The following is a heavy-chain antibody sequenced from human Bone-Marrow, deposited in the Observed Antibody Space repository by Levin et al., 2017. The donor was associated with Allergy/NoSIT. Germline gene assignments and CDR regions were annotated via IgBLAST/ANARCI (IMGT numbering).Heavy chain of an antibody. Sequence: HGESLKISCKMSGDIFTNYWMAWVRQMPGKGLEYMGLIYPRDSDTRYSPSFEGQVKISADKSLDTTYLQWDSLKASDSGTYYCARYIRPASGRYWYFDIWGRGTHVTVSS. CDR2: IYPRDSDT. J-gene: IGHJ2*01. D-gene: IGHD2-2*01. CDR3: ARYIRPASGRYWYFDI. CDR1: GDIFTNYW. V-gene: IGHV5-51*01.